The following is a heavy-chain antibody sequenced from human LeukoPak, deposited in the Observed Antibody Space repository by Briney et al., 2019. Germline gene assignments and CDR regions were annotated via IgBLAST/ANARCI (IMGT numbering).Heavy chain of an antibody. V-gene: IGHV4-39*01. D-gene: IGHD5-24*01. J-gene: IGHJ5*02. Sequence: SETLSLTCTVSGGSISSSSYYWGWIRQPPGKGLEGIASIYYSGSTYYNPSLKKRVTISADTYKNQFSLKLSSVTAADTAVYYCARQEETGKMATDWFDPWGQGTLVTVSS. CDR3: ARQEETGKMATDWFDP. CDR2: IYYSGST. CDR1: GGSISSSSYY.